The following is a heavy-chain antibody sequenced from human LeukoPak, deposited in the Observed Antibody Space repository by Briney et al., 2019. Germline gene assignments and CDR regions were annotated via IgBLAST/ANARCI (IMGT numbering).Heavy chain of an antibody. CDR1: GGSFSGYY. CDR2: INHSGST. CDR3: ARAGSGYYRWFDP. Sequence: ASETLSLTCAVYGGSFSGYYWSWIRQPPGKGLEWIGEINHSGSTNYNPSLKSRVTISVDTSKNQFSLKLSSVTAADTAVYYCARAGSGYYRWFDPWGQGTLVAVSS. J-gene: IGHJ5*02. D-gene: IGHD5-12*01. V-gene: IGHV4-34*01.